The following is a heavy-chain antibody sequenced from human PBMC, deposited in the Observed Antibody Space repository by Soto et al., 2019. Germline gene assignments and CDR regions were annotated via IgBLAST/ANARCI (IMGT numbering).Heavy chain of an antibody. V-gene: IGHV3-23*01. Sequence: GGSLRLSCAASGFTFSSYAMSWVRQAPGKGLEWVSAISGSGGSTYYADSVKGRFTISRDNSKNTLYLQMNSLRAEDTAVYYCAKDQGGLAVAGTYYFDYWGQGTLVTVSS. CDR1: GFTFSSYA. D-gene: IGHD6-19*01. J-gene: IGHJ4*02. CDR3: AKDQGGLAVAGTYYFDY. CDR2: ISGSGGST.